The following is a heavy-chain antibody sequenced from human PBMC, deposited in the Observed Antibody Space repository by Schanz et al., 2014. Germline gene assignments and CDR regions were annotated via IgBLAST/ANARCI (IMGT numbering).Heavy chain of an antibody. J-gene: IGHJ4*02. V-gene: IGHV1-18*01. CDR3: ARGGYSSGWYDRDIAHFDY. D-gene: IGHD6-19*01. Sequence: QVQVVQSGAEVKKPGASVKVSCKASGYTFTSYGISWVRQAPGQGLEWVGWISPYTGNTHYFDKMEGRVTMTTDTSTSTAYMELRSLRSDDTAVYYCARGGYSSGWYDRDIAHFDYWGQGTLVTVSS. CDR1: GYTFTSYG. CDR2: ISPYTGNT.